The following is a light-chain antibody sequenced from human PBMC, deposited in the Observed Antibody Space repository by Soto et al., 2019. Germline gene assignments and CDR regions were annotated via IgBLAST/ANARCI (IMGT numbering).Light chain of an antibody. CDR1: QSVSSNY. Sequence: EIVLTQSPGTLSLSPGERATLSCRASQSVSSNYLVWYQQKPGQAPRPLIYGASSRATGIPDRFSGRGSGTDFTLTISRLEPEDFAVYYCQQFGDSPWTFGQGTKVEIK. J-gene: IGKJ1*01. V-gene: IGKV3-20*01. CDR2: GAS. CDR3: QQFGDSPWT.